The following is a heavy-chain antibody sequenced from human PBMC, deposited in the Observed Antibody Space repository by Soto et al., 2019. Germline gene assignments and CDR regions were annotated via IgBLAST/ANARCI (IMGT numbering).Heavy chain of an antibody. CDR3: ARDLRLELRGLHDY. V-gene: IGHV1-69*13. CDR2: IIPIFGTA. Sequence: GASVKVSCKASGGTFSSYAISWVRQAPGQGLEWMGGIIPIFGTANYAQKSQGRVTITADESTSTAYMELSSLRSEDTAVYYCARDLRLELRGLHDYWGQGTLVTVSS. D-gene: IGHD1-7*01. CDR1: GGTFSSYA. J-gene: IGHJ4*02.